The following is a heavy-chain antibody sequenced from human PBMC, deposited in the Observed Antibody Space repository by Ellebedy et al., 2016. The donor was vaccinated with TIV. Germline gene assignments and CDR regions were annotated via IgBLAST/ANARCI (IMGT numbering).Heavy chain of an antibody. CDR1: GGSIRGCGSY. CDR3: ASLEPAYYYAMDV. V-gene: IGHV4-39*01. D-gene: IGHD1-1*01. Sequence: MPSETLSLTCGVSGGSIRGCGSYRGWIRQPPGKGLEWIGSRLHTGSHYYNPSLESRVTMSIDSSKNQFSLELRSVTAADTAVYYCASLEPAYYYAMDVWGQGTTVIVSS. J-gene: IGHJ6*02. CDR2: RLHTGSH.